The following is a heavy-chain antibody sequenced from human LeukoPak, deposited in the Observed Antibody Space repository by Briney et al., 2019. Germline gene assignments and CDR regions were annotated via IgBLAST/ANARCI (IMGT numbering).Heavy chain of an antibody. V-gene: IGHV4-59*01. D-gene: IGHD2-15*01. CDR3: VRLRWELLAPYFDH. CDR2: IYHSGST. CDR1: TDSTNTYY. Sequence: SETLSPTCSVSTDSTNTYYWSWIRQSPRKGLEWSGHIYHSGSTNYNPSFKSRVTISIDMSKKEFSLKVTSVTVADTAMYYCVRLRWELLAPYFDHWGQGAFVIVSS. J-gene: IGHJ4*02.